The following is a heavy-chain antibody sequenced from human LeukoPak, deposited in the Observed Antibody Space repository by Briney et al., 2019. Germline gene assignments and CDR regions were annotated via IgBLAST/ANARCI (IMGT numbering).Heavy chain of an antibody. CDR2: ISSSGSTI. D-gene: IGHD3-22*01. V-gene: IGHV3-48*03. Sequence: GGSLRLSCAASGFTFSSYEMNWVRQAPGKGLEWVSYISSSGSTICYADSVKGRFTISRDNAKNSLYLQMNSLRAEDTAVYYCARETYYYDSSGYYNYYYGMDVWGQGTTVTVSS. CDR3: ARETYYYDSSGYYNYYYGMDV. J-gene: IGHJ6*02. CDR1: GFTFSSYE.